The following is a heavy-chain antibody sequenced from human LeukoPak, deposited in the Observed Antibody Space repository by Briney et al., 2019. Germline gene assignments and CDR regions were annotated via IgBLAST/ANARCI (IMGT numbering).Heavy chain of an antibody. Sequence: SSVKVSCKASGGTFSSYAISWVRQAPGQGLEWMGGIIPIFGTANYAQEFQGRVTITADESTSTAYMELSSLRSEDTAVYYCATRYCSSTSCSRTKYYGMDVWGKGTTVTVSS. CDR1: GGTFSSYA. D-gene: IGHD2-2*01. CDR2: IIPIFGTA. V-gene: IGHV1-69*01. CDR3: ATRYCSSTSCSRTKYYGMDV. J-gene: IGHJ6*04.